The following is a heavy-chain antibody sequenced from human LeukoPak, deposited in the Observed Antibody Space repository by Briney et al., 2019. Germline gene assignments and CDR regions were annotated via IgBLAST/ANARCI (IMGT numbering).Heavy chain of an antibody. Sequence: GGSLRLSCAASGFTFSSYSMNWVRQAPGRGLEWVSSISSSSSYIYYADSVKGRFTISRDNAKNSLYLQMNSLRAEDTAVYYCARANTGDFDYWGQGTLVTVSS. J-gene: IGHJ4*02. CDR1: GFTFSSYS. CDR3: ARANTGDFDY. D-gene: IGHD2-8*01. CDR2: ISSSSSYI. V-gene: IGHV3-21*01.